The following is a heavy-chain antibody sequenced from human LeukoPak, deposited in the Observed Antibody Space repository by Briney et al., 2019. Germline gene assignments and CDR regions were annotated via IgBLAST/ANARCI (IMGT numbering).Heavy chain of an antibody. CDR2: IYSGGST. CDR3: ARGAAQPPAPSYPYGMDV. Sequence: GGSLRLSCAASGFTVSTNYMSWVRRAPGKGLEWVSVIYSGGSTYYTHSVKGRFTISRDNSKNTRYLQMNSLRAEDTAVYYCARGAAQPPAPSYPYGMDVWGQGTPVTVSS. D-gene: IGHD6-13*01. CDR1: GFTVSTNY. J-gene: IGHJ6*02. V-gene: IGHV3-66*02.